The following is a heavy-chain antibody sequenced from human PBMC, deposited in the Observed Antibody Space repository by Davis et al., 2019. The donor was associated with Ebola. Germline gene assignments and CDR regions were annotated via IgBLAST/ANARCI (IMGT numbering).Heavy chain of an antibody. CDR3: ASGRSGVAADCDY. D-gene: IGHD3-3*01. V-gene: IGHV1-18*01. CDR1: GYTFKNYA. J-gene: IGHJ4*02. CDR2: ISAYNGNT. Sequence: ASVKVSCKASGYTFKNYAISWVRQAPGQGLEWMGWISAYNGNTAYAQILQGRVTMTTDTSTGTAYMELRSLGYDDTAVYYCASGRSGVAADCDYWGQGTLVTVSS.